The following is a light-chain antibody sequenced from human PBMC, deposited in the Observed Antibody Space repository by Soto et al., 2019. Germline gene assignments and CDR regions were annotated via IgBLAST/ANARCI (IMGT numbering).Light chain of an antibody. CDR3: QQYLHAPFT. J-gene: IGKJ3*01. V-gene: IGKV4-1*01. Sequence: DTVMTQSPDSLAVSLGERATINCKSSQNVFYSSLNKNFLAWYQQKPGQPPKLLITWASARESGVPDRFSGSGSATDFTLTISSLQAEDVAVYYCQQYLHAPFTFGPGTNVDI. CDR2: WAS. CDR1: QNVFYSSLNKNF.